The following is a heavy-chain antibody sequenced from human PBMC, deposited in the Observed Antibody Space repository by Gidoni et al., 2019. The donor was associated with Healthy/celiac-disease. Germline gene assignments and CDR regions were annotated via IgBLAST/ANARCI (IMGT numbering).Heavy chain of an antibody. Sequence: QVQLVESGGGVVQPGGSLRLSCAASGFTFRSYGMHWVRQAPGKGLEWVAFIRYDGSNKYYADSVKGRFTISRDNSKNTLYLQMNSLRAEDTAVYYCANQRYYDSSGLDAFDIWGQGTMVTVSS. D-gene: IGHD3-22*01. J-gene: IGHJ3*02. CDR2: IRYDGSNK. CDR1: GFTFRSYG. V-gene: IGHV3-30*02. CDR3: ANQRYYDSSGLDAFDI.